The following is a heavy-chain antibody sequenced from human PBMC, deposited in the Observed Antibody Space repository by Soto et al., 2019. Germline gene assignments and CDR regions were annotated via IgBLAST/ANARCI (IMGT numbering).Heavy chain of an antibody. D-gene: IGHD1-1*01. Sequence: ASVKVSCKASGYTFTSYGISWVRQAPGRGLEWMGWISAYNGNTNYAQKFQGRVTITADESTSTAYMELSSLRSEDTAVYYCARDSPYGTDYYYYGMDVWGQGTTVTVSS. CDR2: ISAYNGNT. CDR1: GYTFTSYG. J-gene: IGHJ6*02. CDR3: ARDSPYGTDYYYYGMDV. V-gene: IGHV1-18*01.